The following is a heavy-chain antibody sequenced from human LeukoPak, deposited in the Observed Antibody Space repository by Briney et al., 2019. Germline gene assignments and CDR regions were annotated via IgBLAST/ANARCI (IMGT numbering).Heavy chain of an antibody. D-gene: IGHD6-19*01. Sequence: GGSLRLSCAASGFTFSSYEMNWVRQAPGKGLEWVSYISSSGSNIYYGDSVKGRFTISRGNAKNSLYLQMNSLRAEDTAVYYCARGGAVAYKYYFDYWGQGTLVTVSS. CDR2: ISSSGSNI. V-gene: IGHV3-48*03. J-gene: IGHJ4*02. CDR3: ARGGAVAYKYYFDY. CDR1: GFTFSSYE.